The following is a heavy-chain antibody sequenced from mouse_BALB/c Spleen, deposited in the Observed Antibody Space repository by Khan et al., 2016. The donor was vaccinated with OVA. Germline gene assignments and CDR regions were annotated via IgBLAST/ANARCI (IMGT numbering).Heavy chain of an antibody. V-gene: IGHV1-81*01. CDR1: GYTFTYYV. CDR2: IYPGSDNA. CDR3: ARGDGYYVYFDY. Sequence: QVQLQQSGPELVKPGASVKMSCKASGYTFTYYVITWVKQRTGQGLEWIGEIYPGSDNAYYNERFKGKATLTADKSSNTTHMQLSSLTPEDSAVYFCARGDGYYVYFDYWGQGTTLTVSS. J-gene: IGHJ2*01. D-gene: IGHD2-3*01.